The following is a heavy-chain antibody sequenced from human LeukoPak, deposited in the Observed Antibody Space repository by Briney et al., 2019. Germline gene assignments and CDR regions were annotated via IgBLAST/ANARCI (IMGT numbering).Heavy chain of an antibody. D-gene: IGHD6-19*01. CDR1: GFTFDDYA. V-gene: IGHV3-9*01. J-gene: IGHJ4*02. CDR3: AKGVSRGQWLVKPDY. Sequence: GGSLRLSCAASGFTFDDYAMHWVRQAPGKGLEWVSGISWNSGSIGYADSVKGRFTISRDNAKNSLYLQMNSLRAEDTALYYCAKGVSRGQWLVKPDYWGQGTLVTVSS. CDR2: ISWNSGSI.